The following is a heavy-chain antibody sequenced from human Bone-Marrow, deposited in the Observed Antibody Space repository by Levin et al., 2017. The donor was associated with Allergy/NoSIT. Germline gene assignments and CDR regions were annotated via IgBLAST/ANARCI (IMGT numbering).Heavy chain of an antibody. J-gene: IGHJ6*03. V-gene: IGHV3-23*01. Sequence: LSLTCAASGFTFSSYAMSWVRQAPGKGLEWVSAISGSGGSTYYADSVKGRFTISRDNSKNTLYLQMNSLRAEDTAVYYCWAYCSSTSCYRRWGYYYMDVWGKGTTVTVSS. CDR2: ISGSGGST. D-gene: IGHD2-2*01. CDR1: GFTFSSYA. CDR3: WAYCSSTSCYRRWGYYYMDV.